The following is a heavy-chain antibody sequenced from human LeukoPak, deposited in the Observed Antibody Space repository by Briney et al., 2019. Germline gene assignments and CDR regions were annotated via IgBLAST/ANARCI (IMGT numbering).Heavy chain of an antibody. CDR2: IIAIFGTA. Sequence: ASVKVSCKASGGTFSSYAISWVRQAPGQGLEWMGGIIAIFGTANYAQKFQGRVTITADESTSTAYMELSSLRSEDTAVYYCARAGGGYSYGYIDYWGQGTLVTVSS. CDR1: GGTFSSYA. D-gene: IGHD5-18*01. J-gene: IGHJ4*02. V-gene: IGHV1-69*13. CDR3: ARAGGGYSYGYIDY.